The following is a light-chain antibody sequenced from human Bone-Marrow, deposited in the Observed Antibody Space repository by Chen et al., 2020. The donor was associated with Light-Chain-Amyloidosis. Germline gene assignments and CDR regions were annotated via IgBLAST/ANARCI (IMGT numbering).Light chain of an antibody. CDR2: RDT. Sequence: SYELTQPPSVSVSPGQTARITCSGDALPTKYAYWYQQKPGQAPVLVIHRDTERPSGISGRFCGSSSGTTATLTISGVQAEDEADYHCQSADSSGTYEVIFGGGTKLTVL. V-gene: IGLV3-25*03. CDR3: QSADSSGTYEVI. J-gene: IGLJ2*01. CDR1: ALPTKY.